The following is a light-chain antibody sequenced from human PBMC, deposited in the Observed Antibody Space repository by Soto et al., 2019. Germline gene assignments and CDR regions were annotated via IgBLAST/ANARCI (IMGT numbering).Light chain of an antibody. Sequence: DIQMTQSPSTLSASVGDSVTVTCLASQSISTWLAWYQQKPGEAPKLLIYKASSLESGVPSRFSGSGSGTNFSLTINSLQPEDYVTYYCQQSYNIQALTFGGGTNVDI. CDR2: KAS. CDR1: QSISTW. V-gene: IGKV1-5*03. CDR3: QQSYNIQALT. J-gene: IGKJ4*01.